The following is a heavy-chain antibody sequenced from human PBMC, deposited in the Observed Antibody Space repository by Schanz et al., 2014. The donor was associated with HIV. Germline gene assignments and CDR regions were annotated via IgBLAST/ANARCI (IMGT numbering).Heavy chain of an antibody. V-gene: IGHV3-48*02. CDR2: ISSTSSSI. CDR1: GFTFSSFN. Sequence: EVQLLESGGGLVQPGGSLKISCAASGFTFSSFNMNWVRQAPGKGLEWISSISSTSSSIYYASSVRGRFSISRDNAKNSLFLQMTSLGDDDMAVYYCARGDPYYFDNWGQGILVSVSS. J-gene: IGHJ4*02. CDR3: ARGDPYYFDN.